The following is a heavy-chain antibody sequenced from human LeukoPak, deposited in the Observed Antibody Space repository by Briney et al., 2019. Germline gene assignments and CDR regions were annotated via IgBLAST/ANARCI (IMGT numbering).Heavy chain of an antibody. CDR3: ASERGAYYDVLTGPFDF. CDR2: IYYSENT. V-gene: IGHV4-39*01. Sequence: SETLSLTCTVSGGSIGSTNYYWGWIRQPPGKGLEWIGSIYYSENTYYNPSLKSRVAISIDRSKNQFSLKLSSVTAADTAVYYCASERGAYYDVLTGPFDFWGQGTLVTVSS. J-gene: IGHJ4*02. CDR1: GGSIGSTNYY. D-gene: IGHD3-9*01.